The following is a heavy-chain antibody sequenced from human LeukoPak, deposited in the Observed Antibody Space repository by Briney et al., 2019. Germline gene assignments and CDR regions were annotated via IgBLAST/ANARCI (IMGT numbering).Heavy chain of an antibody. CDR1: GFTFSSYS. Sequence: GGSLRLSCAASGFTFSSYSMNWVRQAPGKGPEWVSYISSSTNTIYYADSVKGRFTISRDNAKNSLFLQMNSLRDEDTAVYYCARGGYGANDDAFDIWGQGTMVTVSS. D-gene: IGHD4-23*01. CDR2: ISSSTNTI. J-gene: IGHJ3*02. V-gene: IGHV3-48*02. CDR3: ARGGYGANDDAFDI.